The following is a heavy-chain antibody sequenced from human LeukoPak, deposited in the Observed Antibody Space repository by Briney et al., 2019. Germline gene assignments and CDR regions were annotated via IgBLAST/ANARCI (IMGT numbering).Heavy chain of an antibody. CDR2: IRSKAYGGTT. D-gene: IGHD3-10*01. CDR3: TRDSVGGRVDY. J-gene: IGHJ4*02. Sequence: PGRSLRLSCTASGFTFGDYAMGWVRQAPGKGLEWVGFIRSKAYGGTTEYAASVKGRFTISRDDSKSIAYLQMNSLKTEDTAVYYCTRDSVGGRVDYWGQGTLVTVSS. CDR1: GFTFGDYA. V-gene: IGHV3-49*04.